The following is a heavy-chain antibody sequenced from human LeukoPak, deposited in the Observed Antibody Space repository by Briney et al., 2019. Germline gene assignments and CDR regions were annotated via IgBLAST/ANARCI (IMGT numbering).Heavy chain of an antibody. CDR2: ISYDGSNK. CDR1: GFTFSSYA. J-gene: IGHJ4*02. V-gene: IGHV3-30-3*01. D-gene: IGHD4-17*01. CDR3: ARDYGDYCFDY. Sequence: GGSLRLSCPASGFTFSSYAMHWVRQAPGKGLEWVAVISYDGSNKYYADSVKGRFTISRDNSKNTLYLQMNSLRAEDTAVYYCARDYGDYCFDYWGQGTLVTVSS.